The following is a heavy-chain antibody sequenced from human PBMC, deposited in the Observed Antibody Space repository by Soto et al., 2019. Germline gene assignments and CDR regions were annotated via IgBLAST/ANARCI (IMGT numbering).Heavy chain of an antibody. J-gene: IGHJ6*02. V-gene: IGHV4-59*01. CDR2: IYYSGST. Sequence: ASETLSLTCTVSGGSISSYYWSWIRQPPGKGMKWIGYIYYSGSTNYKPSLKNRVTISVDTSKNQFSLKLSSVTAADTAVYYCARAVSKQSAYYYYYGMEVWGQGTTVTVSS. CDR1: GGSISSYY. CDR3: ARAVSKQSAYYYYYGMEV. D-gene: IGHD6-13*01.